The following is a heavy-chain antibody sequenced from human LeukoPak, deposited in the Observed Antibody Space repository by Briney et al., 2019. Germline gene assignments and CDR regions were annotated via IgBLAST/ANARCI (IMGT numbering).Heavy chain of an antibody. CDR1: TFSSYG. V-gene: IGHV4-39*07. D-gene: IGHD3-22*01. CDR2: IYYSGST. CDR3: ASSRPFYDSSGYYYSFFY. Sequence: TFSSYGMSWVRQPPGKGLEWIGSIYYSGSTYYNPSLKSRVTISVDTSKNQFSLKLSSVTAADTAVYYCASSRPFYDSSGYYYSFFYWGQGTLVTVSS. J-gene: IGHJ4*02.